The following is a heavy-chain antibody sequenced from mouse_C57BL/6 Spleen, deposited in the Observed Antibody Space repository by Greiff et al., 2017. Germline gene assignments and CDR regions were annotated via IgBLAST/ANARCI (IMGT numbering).Heavy chain of an antibody. CDR2: INPSSGYT. D-gene: IGHD1-1*01. Sequence: VNVVESGAELAKPGASVKLSCKASGYTFTSYWMHWVKQRPGQGLEWIGYINPSSGYTKYNQKFKDKATLTADKSSSTAYMQLSSLTYEDSAVXDCAREITTGFDYWGQGTTLTVSS. J-gene: IGHJ2*01. CDR3: AREITTGFDY. V-gene: IGHV1-7*01. CDR1: GYTFTSYW.